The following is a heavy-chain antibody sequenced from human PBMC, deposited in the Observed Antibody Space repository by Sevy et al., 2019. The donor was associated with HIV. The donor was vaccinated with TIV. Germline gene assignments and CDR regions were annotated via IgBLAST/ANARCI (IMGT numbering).Heavy chain of an antibody. CDR2: IRQDGSEK. J-gene: IGHJ6*02. CDR1: GFTFSTYW. CDR3: ARDVTTAIFGVLRVYGMDV. V-gene: IGHV3-7*01. Sequence: GGSLRLSCAASGFTFSTYWMSWVRQAPGKGLEWVANIRQDGSEKYYVDSVKGRFTISKDNAKNSLYLQMNSLRAEDTAVYYCARDVTTAIFGVLRVYGMDVWGQGTTVTVSS. D-gene: IGHD3-3*01.